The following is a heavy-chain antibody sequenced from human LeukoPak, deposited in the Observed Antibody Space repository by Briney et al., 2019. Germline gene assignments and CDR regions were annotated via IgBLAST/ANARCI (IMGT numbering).Heavy chain of an antibody. D-gene: IGHD2-21*02. CDR3: AKDWGTAYCGGDCYYPYYFDY. Sequence: PGGSLRLSCAASGFTFSSYGMHWVRQAPGKGLEWVAFIRYDGSNKYYADSVKGRFTISRDNSKNTLCLQMNSLRAEDTAVYYCAKDWGTAYCGGDCYYPYYFDYWGQGTLVTVSS. V-gene: IGHV3-30*02. J-gene: IGHJ4*02. CDR2: IRYDGSNK. CDR1: GFTFSSYG.